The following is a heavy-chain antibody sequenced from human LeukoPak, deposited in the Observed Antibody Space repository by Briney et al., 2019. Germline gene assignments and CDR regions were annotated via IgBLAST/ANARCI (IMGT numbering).Heavy chain of an antibody. J-gene: IGHJ4*02. CDR2: ITSSSSYI. V-gene: IGHV3-21*01. Sequence: GGSLRLSCAASGFTFSSYSMNWVRQAPGKGLEWVSSITSSSSYIYYADSVKGRFTISRDNAKNSVYLQMNSLRAEDTAVYYCATSRDSSGVDWGQGNLVTVSS. CDR3: ATSRDSSGVD. CDR1: GFTFSSYS. D-gene: IGHD3-22*01.